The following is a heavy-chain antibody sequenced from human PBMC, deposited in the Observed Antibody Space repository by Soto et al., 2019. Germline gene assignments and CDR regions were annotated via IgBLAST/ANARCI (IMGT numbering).Heavy chain of an antibody. CDR2: IYYSGST. CDR1: GGSISSYY. J-gene: IGHJ4*02. CDR3: ASKNRSSSWYYFDY. V-gene: IGHV4-59*01. Sequence: SETLSLTXTVSGGSISSYYWSWIRQPPGKGLEWIGYIYYSGSTNYNPSLKSRVTISVDTSKNQFSLKLSSVTAADTAVYYCASKNRSSSWYYFDYWGQGTLVTVSS. D-gene: IGHD6-13*01.